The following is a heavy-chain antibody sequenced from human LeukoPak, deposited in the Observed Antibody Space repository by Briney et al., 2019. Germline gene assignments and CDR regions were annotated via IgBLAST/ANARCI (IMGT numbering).Heavy chain of an antibody. D-gene: IGHD1-26*01. Sequence: SVKVSCKASGGTFSSYTISWVRQAPGQGLEWMGRIIPILGIANYAQNFQGRVTITADKSTTTSYMELTSLRSEDTAVYYCARGSYIRVVFDYWGQGTLVTVSS. CDR2: IIPILGIA. V-gene: IGHV1-69*02. CDR1: GGTFSSYT. J-gene: IGHJ4*02. CDR3: ARGSYIRVVFDY.